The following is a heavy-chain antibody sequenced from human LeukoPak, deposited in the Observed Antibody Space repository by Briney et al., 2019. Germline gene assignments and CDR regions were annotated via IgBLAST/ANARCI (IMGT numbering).Heavy chain of an antibody. D-gene: IGHD3-10*01. CDR2: INPNSGGT. Sequence: GASVKVSCKASRYTFTGYYMHWVRQAPGQGLEWMGRINPNSGGTNYAQKFQGRVTMTRDTSISTAYMELSRLRSDDTAVYYCARVQTAMVPYYFDYWGQGTLVTVSS. CDR3: ARVQTAMVPYYFDY. CDR1: RYTFTGYY. V-gene: IGHV1-2*06. J-gene: IGHJ4*02.